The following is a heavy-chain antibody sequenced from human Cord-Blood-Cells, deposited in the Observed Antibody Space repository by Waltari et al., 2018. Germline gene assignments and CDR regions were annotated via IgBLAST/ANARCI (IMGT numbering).Heavy chain of an antibody. J-gene: IGHJ3*02. D-gene: IGHD5-12*01. Sequence: QVQLQQWGAGLLKPSETLSLPCAVYGGSFSGYYWSWIRQPPGKGLEWIGEIKHSGSTNYNPSLKSRVTISVDTSKNQFSLKLSSVTAADTAVYYCARYSGYDSDAFDIWGQGTMVTVSS. V-gene: IGHV4-34*01. CDR2: IKHSGST. CDR1: GGSFSGYY. CDR3: ARYSGYDSDAFDI.